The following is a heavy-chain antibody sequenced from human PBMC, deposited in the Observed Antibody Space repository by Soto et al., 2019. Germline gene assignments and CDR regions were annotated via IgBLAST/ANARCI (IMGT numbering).Heavy chain of an antibody. V-gene: IGHV1-18*01. D-gene: IGHD6-19*01. J-gene: IGHJ4*02. CDR2: ISAYNGNT. Sequence: QVQLVQSGAEVKKPGASVKVSCKASGYTFTSYGISWVRQAPGQGLEWMGWISAYNGNTNYAQKLKGRVTMSTDTSTSTAYMELRSLRSDDTAVYYCARDRWYRAVAGHFDYWGQGTLVTVSS. CDR3: ARDRWYRAVAGHFDY. CDR1: GYTFTSYG.